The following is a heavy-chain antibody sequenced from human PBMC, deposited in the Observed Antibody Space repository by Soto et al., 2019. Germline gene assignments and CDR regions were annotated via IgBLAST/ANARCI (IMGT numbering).Heavy chain of an antibody. J-gene: IGHJ5*02. V-gene: IGHV4-31*03. CDR3: ARGVESISTSSLISHWFDP. CDR2: IYYSGST. Sequence: SETLSLTCTVSGGSISSGGYYWSWIRQHPGKGLEWIGYIYYSGSTYYNPSLKSRVTISVDTSKNQFSLKLSSVTAADTAVYYCARGVESISTSSLISHWFDPWGQGTLVTVSS. D-gene: IGHD2-2*01. CDR1: GGSISSGGYY.